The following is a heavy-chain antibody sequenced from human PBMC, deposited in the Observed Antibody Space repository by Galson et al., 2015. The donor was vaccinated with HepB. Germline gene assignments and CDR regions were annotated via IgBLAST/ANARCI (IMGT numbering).Heavy chain of an antibody. CDR2: INPNSGGT. CDR3: ARAGTTWSLFSYYGLDV. CDR1: GYTFPAYY. J-gene: IGHJ6*02. D-gene: IGHD1-14*01. Sequence: SVKVSCKASGYTFPAYYVHWVRQAPGQGLEWMGRINPNSGGTNFAQKFQDRVTMTRDKSINTAYLELSRLRTDDTAVYYCARAGTTWSLFSYYGLDVWGQGTTLTVSS. V-gene: IGHV1-2*06.